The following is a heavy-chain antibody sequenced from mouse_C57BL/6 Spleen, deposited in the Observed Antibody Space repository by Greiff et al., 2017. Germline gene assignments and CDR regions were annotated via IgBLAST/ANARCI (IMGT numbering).Heavy chain of an antibody. J-gene: IGHJ3*01. V-gene: IGHV1-42*01. CDR2: INPSTGGT. CDR1: GYSFTGYY. CDR3: ARSLYYYGSSLFAY. Sequence: VQLQQPGPELVKPGASVKISCKASGYSFTGYYMNWVKQSPEKSLEWIGEINPSTGGTTYNQKFKAKATLTVDKSSSTAYMQLKSLTSEDSAVYYCARSLYYYGSSLFAYWGQGTLVTVSA. D-gene: IGHD1-1*01.